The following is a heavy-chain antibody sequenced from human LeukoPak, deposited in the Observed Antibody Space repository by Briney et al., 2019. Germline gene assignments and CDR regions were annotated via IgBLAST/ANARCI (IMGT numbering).Heavy chain of an antibody. V-gene: IGHV3-48*04. CDR3: ARDFLGCSSTSCYDP. J-gene: IGHJ5*02. D-gene: IGHD2-2*01. Sequence: GGSLRLSCAASGFTSSSYSMNWVRQAPGKGLEWVSYISSTSSIIYYADSVKGRFTVSRDNAKNSLYLQMNSLRAEDTAVYYCARDFLGCSSTSCYDPWGQGTLVTVSS. CDR2: ISSTSSII. CDR1: GFTSSSYS.